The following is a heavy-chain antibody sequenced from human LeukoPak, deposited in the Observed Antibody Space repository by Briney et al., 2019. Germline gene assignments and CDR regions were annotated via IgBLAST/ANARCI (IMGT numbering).Heavy chain of an antibody. CDR3: ARSGYSYGDWYFDL. D-gene: IGHD5-18*01. V-gene: IGHV3-48*03. Sequence: GGSLRLSCAASGFTFSSYEMNWVRQAPGKGLEWVSYISSSGSTIYYADSMKGRFTISRDNAKNSLYLRMNSLRAEDTAVYYCARSGYSYGDWYFDLWGRGTLVTVSS. J-gene: IGHJ2*01. CDR1: GFTFSSYE. CDR2: ISSSGSTI.